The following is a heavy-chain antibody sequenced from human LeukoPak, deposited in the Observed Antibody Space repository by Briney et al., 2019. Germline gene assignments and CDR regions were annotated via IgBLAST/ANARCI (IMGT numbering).Heavy chain of an antibody. D-gene: IGHD2-2*01. CDR3: ARDSHCSSTSCYFVPYYYYYGMDV. Sequence: SQTLSLTCAISGDSVSSNSAAWNWIRQSPSRGLEWPGRTYYRSKWYNDYAVSVKSRITINPDTSKNQFSLQLNSVTPEDTAVYYCARDSHCSSTSCYFVPYYYYYGMDVWGKGTTVTVSS. V-gene: IGHV6-1*01. CDR1: GDSVSSNSAA. J-gene: IGHJ6*04. CDR2: TYYRSKWYN.